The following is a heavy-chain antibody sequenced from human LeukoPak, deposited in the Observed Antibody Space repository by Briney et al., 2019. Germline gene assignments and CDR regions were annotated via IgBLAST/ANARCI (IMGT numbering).Heavy chain of an antibody. J-gene: IGHJ6*03. CDR3: ARDVVSGYYYYMDV. V-gene: IGHV4-61*02. CDR1: GGSVRTNSYY. CDR2: VYSSGST. Sequence: SSETLSLTCSVSGGSVRTNSYYWSWIRQPAGKGLEWIGRVYSSGSTDFNPSLRSRVTMSVDTSTNQFSLNLSSVTAADTAVYYCARDVVSGYYYYMDVWGKGTTVTVS. D-gene: IGHD2-15*01.